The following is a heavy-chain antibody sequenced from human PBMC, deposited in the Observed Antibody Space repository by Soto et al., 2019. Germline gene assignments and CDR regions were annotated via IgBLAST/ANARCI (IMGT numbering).Heavy chain of an antibody. D-gene: IGHD1-26*01. J-gene: IGHJ4*02. Sequence: GGSLRLSCAASGFTFSSYAMSWVRQAPGKGLEWVSAISGSGGSTYYADSVKGRFTISRDNSKNTLYLQMNSLRAEDTAVYYCAKPLFTLSGSYSYYFDYWGQGTIVTVYS. V-gene: IGHV3-23*01. CDR2: ISGSGGST. CDR3: AKPLFTLSGSYSYYFDY. CDR1: GFTFSSYA.